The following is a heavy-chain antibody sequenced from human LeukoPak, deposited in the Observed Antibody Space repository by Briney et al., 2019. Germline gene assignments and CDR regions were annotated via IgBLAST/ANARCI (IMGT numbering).Heavy chain of an antibody. Sequence: PSETLSLTCIVSGDSITNHYWSLIRRPPGKGLEWIGYIYYSGSINYNPSLKSRVTISVDTSRNQFSMKLNSVTAADTAVYYCAREMNDYGDFYYFDYWGQGTLVTVSS. CDR1: GDSITNHY. CDR2: IYYSGSI. V-gene: IGHV4-59*11. J-gene: IGHJ4*02. CDR3: AREMNDYGDFYYFDY. D-gene: IGHD4-17*01.